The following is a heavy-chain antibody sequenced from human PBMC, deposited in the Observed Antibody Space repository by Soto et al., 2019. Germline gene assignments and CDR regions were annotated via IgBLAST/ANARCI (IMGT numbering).Heavy chain of an antibody. CDR2: ISWDGGST. CDR3: AKDLRGALYGMDV. CDR1: GFTFDDYT. J-gene: IGHJ6*02. V-gene: IGHV3-43*01. Sequence: SLRLSCAASGFTFDDYTMHWVRQAPGKGLEWVSLISWDGGSTYYADSVEGRFTISRDNSKNSLYLQMNSLRTEDTALYDCAKDLRGALYGMDVWGQGTTVTVSS. D-gene: IGHD2-15*01.